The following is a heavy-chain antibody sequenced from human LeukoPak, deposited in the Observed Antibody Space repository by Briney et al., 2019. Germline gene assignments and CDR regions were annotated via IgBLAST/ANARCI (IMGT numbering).Heavy chain of an antibody. D-gene: IGHD3-10*01. CDR2: ISSDGSST. J-gene: IGHJ4*02. CDR3: VRDNYGVDY. V-gene: IGHV3-74*03. CDR1: GFTFSRYW. Sequence: GGSLRLSCAASGFTFSRYWMQWVRQAPGQGLVWLSHISSDGSSTTYADSVRGRFTTSRDNAKNTLYLQMNSLRAEDTDVYYCVRDNYGVDYWGQGTLVTVSS.